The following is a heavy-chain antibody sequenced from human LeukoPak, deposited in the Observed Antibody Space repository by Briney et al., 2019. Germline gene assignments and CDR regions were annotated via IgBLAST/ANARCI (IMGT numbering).Heavy chain of an antibody. CDR2: ISTDGGTT. J-gene: IGHJ5*02. Sequence: GGSLRLSCAACGFTFRTYDMTWVRQAPGKGLEWVSYISTDGGTTYYAESVKGRFTISRDNAQNSLYLQMSSLRAEDTAVYYCARGPPLFDPWGQGTLVAVSS. CDR3: ARGPPLFDP. V-gene: IGHV3-48*01. CDR1: GFTFRTYD.